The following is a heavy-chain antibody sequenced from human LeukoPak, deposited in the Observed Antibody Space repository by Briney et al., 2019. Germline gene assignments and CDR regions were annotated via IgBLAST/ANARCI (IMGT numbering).Heavy chain of an antibody. Sequence: SETLSLTCNVSGGSITNYYWTWIRQAPGKELEWIGNIYYSGITDYNPALQSRVTMSVDTAKNHFSLKLTSVTAADTAVYSCARGGSHRYFDLWGRGTLVTVSA. CDR1: GGSITNYY. J-gene: IGHJ2*01. V-gene: IGHV4-59*01. CDR3: ARGGSHRYFDL. CDR2: IYYSGIT.